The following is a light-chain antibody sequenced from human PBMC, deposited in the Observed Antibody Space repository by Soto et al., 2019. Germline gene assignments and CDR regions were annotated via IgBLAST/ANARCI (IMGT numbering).Light chain of an antibody. CDR1: QSFNSIY. V-gene: IGKV3-20*01. CDR2: GAS. J-gene: IGKJ1*01. Sequence: ENGLTQSPGTLSLSPGERATLSCRAIQSFNSIYLAWYQQKPGQAPRLLIYGASSRATGIPDRFSGSGSGTDFTLTISRLEPEDFAVYYCQQYGSSPTWTFGQGTKVDIK. CDR3: QQYGSSPTWT.